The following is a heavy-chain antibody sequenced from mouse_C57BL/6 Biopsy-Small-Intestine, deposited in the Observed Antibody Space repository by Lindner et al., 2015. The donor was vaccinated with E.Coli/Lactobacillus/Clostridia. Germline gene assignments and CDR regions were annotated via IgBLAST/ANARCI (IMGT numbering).Heavy chain of an antibody. CDR2: IYPGDGDT. J-gene: IGHJ1*03. V-gene: IGHV1-80*01. Sequence: VQLQESGAELVKPGASVKISCEASGYAFSSYWMNWVKQRPGKGLEWIGQIYPGDGDTNYNGKFKGKATLTADKSSSTAYMQLSSLTSEDSAVYFCARDNRGYFDVWGTGTTVTVSS. CDR1: GYAFSSYW. CDR3: ARDNRGYFDV. D-gene: IGHD3-1*01.